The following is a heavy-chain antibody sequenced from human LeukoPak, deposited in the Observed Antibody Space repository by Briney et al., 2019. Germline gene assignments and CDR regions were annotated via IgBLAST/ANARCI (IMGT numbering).Heavy chain of an antibody. D-gene: IGHD3-10*01. V-gene: IGHV1-18*01. Sequence: ASVKVSCKASGYTFTSYGISWVRQAPGQGLEWMGWISAYNGNTNSQKLQGRVTMTTDTSTSTAYMELRSLRSDDTAVYYCARGVITMVRGVISQFDYWGQGTLVTVSS. CDR2: ISAYNGNT. CDR3: ARGVITMVRGVISQFDY. J-gene: IGHJ4*02. CDR1: GYTFTSYG.